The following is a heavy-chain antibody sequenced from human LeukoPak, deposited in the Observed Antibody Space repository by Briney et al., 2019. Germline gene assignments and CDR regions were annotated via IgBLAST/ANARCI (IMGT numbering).Heavy chain of an antibody. CDR1: GGSVSSGSYY. CDR3: ASPRSYYDSSGYYIS. V-gene: IGHV4-61*01. CDR2: IYYSGST. J-gene: IGHJ5*02. Sequence: SETLSFTCTVSGGSVSSGSYYWSWIRQPPGKGLEWIGYIYYSGSTNYNPSLKSRVTISVDTSKNQFSLKLSSVTAADTAVYYCASPRSYYDSSGYYISWGQGTLVTVSS. D-gene: IGHD3-22*01.